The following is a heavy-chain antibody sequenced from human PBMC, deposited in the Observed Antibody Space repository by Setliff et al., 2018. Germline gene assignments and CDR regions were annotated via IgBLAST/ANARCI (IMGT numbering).Heavy chain of an antibody. CDR1: GGSFRGYQ. J-gene: IGHJ2*01. Sequence: SETLSLTCAVYGGSFRGYQWSWIRQPPGKGLEGIGEINHSGSTNYNPSLKSRVSISVEKSKNQFSLKLTSVTASDTAVYYCSRAQVVFAISAPVWYFEVWGRGTQVTVSS. CDR2: INHSGST. D-gene: IGHD2-21*01. V-gene: IGHV4-34*01. CDR3: SRAQVVFAISAPVWYFEV.